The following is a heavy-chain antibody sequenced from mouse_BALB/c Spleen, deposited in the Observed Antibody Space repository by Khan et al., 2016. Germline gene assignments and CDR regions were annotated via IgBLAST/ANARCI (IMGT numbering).Heavy chain of an antibody. D-gene: IGHD3-1*01. CDR3: SSQGYYAY. V-gene: IGHV1-37*01. CDR2: IDPDNDNT. J-gene: IGHJ3*01. CDR1: GYTFNDYF. Sequence: EVQLMESGPELVKPGASVKMSCKASGYTFNDYFMHWVKQSHGQGLEWIGRIDPDNDNTLYNPKFKGKATFTVDTSSNTAHLQLISLTSEDSAVYFCSSQGYYAYWGQGTLVTVSA.